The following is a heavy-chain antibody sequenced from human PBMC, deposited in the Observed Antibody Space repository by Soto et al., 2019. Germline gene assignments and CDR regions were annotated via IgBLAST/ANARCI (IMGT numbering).Heavy chain of an antibody. J-gene: IGHJ4*02. D-gene: IGHD6-13*01. V-gene: IGHV1-2*04. CDR1: GYPLTGYY. CDR3: ARGGRSSWSRVDY. Sequence: ASVKACCKASGYPLTGYYIHFVRQAPGQGLEWMGWINPNSGGTNYAQKFQGWVTMTRDTSISTAYMELSRLRSDDTAVYYCARGGRSSWSRVDYWGQGTLVTVSS. CDR2: INPNSGGT.